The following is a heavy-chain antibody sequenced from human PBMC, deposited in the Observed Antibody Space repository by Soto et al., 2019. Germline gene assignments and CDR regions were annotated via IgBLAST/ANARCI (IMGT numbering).Heavy chain of an antibody. D-gene: IGHD3-10*01. CDR3: AREGYYSGSGTYSPPRFYGMDV. J-gene: IGHJ6*04. Sequence: QAQLVQSGVEVKKAGASVKVSCKASGYTFSSYGISWARQAPGQGLEWMGWISDYNGNTQYAQKFQGRVFMTTDTATRTAYMELRGLRSDDTAVYFCAREGYYSGSGTYSPPRFYGMDVWGKGTTVTVSS. V-gene: IGHV1-18*01. CDR1: GYTFSSYG. CDR2: ISDYNGNT.